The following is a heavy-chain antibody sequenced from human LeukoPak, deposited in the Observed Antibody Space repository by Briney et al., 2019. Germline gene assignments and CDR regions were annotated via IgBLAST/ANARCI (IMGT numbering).Heavy chain of an antibody. CDR3: AKDFPRGCFQH. D-gene: IGHD3-10*01. CDR1: GFTFSDYA. J-gene: IGHJ1*01. Sequence: GGSLRLSCAVSGFTFSDYAMSWVRQAPGKGLEWVSAISGNGGDTYYADFLKGRFTISRDNSRNTLYLQMNSLRAEDTAVYYCAKDFPRGCFQHWSQGTLVTVSS. CDR2: ISGNGGDT. V-gene: IGHV3-23*01.